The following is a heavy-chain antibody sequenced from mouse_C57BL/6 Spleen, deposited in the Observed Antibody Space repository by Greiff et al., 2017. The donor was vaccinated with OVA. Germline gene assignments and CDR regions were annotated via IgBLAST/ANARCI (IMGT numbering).Heavy chain of an antibody. CDR3: ARRDSSGYSYYYAMDY. CDR1: GFTFSDYY. CDR2: ISNGGGST. V-gene: IGHV5-12*01. D-gene: IGHD3-2*02. J-gene: IGHJ4*01. Sequence: EVQVVESGGGLVQPGGSLKLSCAASGFTFSDYYMYWVRQTPEKRLEWVAYISNGGGSTYYPDTVKGRFTISRDNAKNTLYLQMSRLKSEDTAMYYCARRDSSGYSYYYAMDYWGQGTSVTVSS.